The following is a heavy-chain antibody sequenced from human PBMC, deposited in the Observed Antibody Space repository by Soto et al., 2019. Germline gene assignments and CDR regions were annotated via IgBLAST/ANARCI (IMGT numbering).Heavy chain of an antibody. CDR3: AILGGTYYAFDF. D-gene: IGHD1-26*01. CDR1: GFPINSHA. J-gene: IGHJ3*01. V-gene: IGHV3-23*01. Sequence: GGSLSLSCAVSGFPINSHAMCWVRQAPGXGLXXLSPXRXRXXAXXXADSVKXRFTISRDNSKDTVSLQTNSPRAEDTAVYYRAILGGTYYAFDFWGQGTLVTV. CDR2: XRXRXXAX.